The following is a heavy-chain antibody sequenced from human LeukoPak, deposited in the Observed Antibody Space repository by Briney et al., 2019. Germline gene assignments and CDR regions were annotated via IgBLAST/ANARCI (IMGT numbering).Heavy chain of an antibody. J-gene: IGHJ6*03. D-gene: IGHD4-11*01. CDR2: VNHSGST. Sequence: PSETLSLTCTVSGYSISSGYYWGWIRQPPGKGLEWIGEVNHSGSTNYNPSLRSRVTISIDTSKNQFSLQLTSVTAGDTAVYYCARHVDMTTVNYYYLDVWGEGTTVTVSS. CDR3: ARHVDMTTVNYYYLDV. CDR1: GYSISSGYY. V-gene: IGHV4-38-2*02.